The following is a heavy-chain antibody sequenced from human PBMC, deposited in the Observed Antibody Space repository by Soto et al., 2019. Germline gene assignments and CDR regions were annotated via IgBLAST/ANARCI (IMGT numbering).Heavy chain of an antibody. V-gene: IGHV5-51*01. Sequence: GESLKISCKGSGYSFTSYCIGWVRQMPGKGLEWMGIIYPGDSDTRYSPSFQGQVTISADKFTSTAYLQWSSLKASDTAMYYCARQYCSSTSCYRYWFDPWGQGTLVTVSS. CDR1: GYSFTSYC. D-gene: IGHD2-2*01. CDR2: IYPGDSDT. J-gene: IGHJ5*02. CDR3: ARQYCSSTSCYRYWFDP.